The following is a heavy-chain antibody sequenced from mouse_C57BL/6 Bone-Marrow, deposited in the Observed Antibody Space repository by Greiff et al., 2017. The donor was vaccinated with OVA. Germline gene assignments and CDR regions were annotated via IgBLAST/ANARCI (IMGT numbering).Heavy chain of an antibody. Sequence: QVQLKESGPGLVAPSQSLSISCTVSGFSLTSYGVGWVRQPPGKGLEWLGVIWGGGSTNYNSALMSRLSISKDNSKSQVFLKMHSLQTDDTAMYYCAKHDGYYPLAYWGQGTLVTVSA. V-gene: IGHV2-9*01. D-gene: IGHD2-3*01. J-gene: IGHJ3*01. CDR3: AKHDGYYPLAY. CDR2: IWGGGST. CDR1: GFSLTSYG.